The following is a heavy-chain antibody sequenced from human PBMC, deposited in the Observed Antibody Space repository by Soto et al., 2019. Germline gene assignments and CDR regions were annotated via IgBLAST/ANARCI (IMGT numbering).Heavy chain of an antibody. D-gene: IGHD2-15*01. CDR3: AKSGIVVVVAASFDY. CDR1: GFTFSSYA. J-gene: IGHJ4*02. V-gene: IGHV3-23*01. CDR2: ISGSGGST. Sequence: GGSLRLSCAASGFTFSSYAMSWVRQAPGKGLEWLSAISGSGGSTYYADSVKGRFTISRDNSKNTLYLQMNSLRAEDTAVYYCAKSGIVVVVAASFDYWGQGTLVTVSS.